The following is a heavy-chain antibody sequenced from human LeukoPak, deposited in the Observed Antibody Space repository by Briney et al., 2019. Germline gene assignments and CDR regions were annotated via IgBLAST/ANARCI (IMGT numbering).Heavy chain of an antibody. V-gene: IGHV3-23*01. J-gene: IGHJ4*02. CDR3: AKSVDSRGYWFERGADF. Sequence: GGSLRLSCAASGFTFSSYAITWVRQAPGEGLEWVSTVSGHGTSSYYPDSVKGRFTVSRDNSKNAVFLQMSSLGAEDSAQYYCAKSVDSRGYWFERGADFWGQGTVVTVSS. CDR2: VSGHGTSS. CDR1: GFTFSSYA. D-gene: IGHD3-22*01.